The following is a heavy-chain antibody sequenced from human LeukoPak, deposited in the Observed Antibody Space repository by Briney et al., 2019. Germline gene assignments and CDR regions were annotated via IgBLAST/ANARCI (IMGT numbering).Heavy chain of an antibody. CDR1: GFTFSSYS. V-gene: IGHV3-21*01. J-gene: IGHJ4*02. CDR3: ARDGREGSSWPYYFDY. CDR2: ISSSSSYI. D-gene: IGHD6-13*01. Sequence: PGGSLRLSCAASGFTFSSYSMNWVRQAPGKGLEWVSSISSSSSYIYYADSVKGRFTISRDNAKNSLYLQMNSLRAEDTAVYYCARDGREGSSWPYYFDYWGQGTLVTVSS.